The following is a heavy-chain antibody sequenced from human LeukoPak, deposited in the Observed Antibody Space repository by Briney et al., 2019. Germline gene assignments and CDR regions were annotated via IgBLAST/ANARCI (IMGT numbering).Heavy chain of an antibody. CDR2: IIPIFGTA. CDR3: ARDQGGYSYGGGSYYFDY. Sequence: ASVKVSCKASGGTFSSYAISWVRQAPGQGLEWMGGIIPIFGTANYAQKFQGRVTITADKSTSTAYMELSSLRSEDTAVYYCARDQGGYSYGGGSYYFDYWGQGTLVTASS. J-gene: IGHJ4*02. V-gene: IGHV1-69*06. CDR1: GGTFSSYA. D-gene: IGHD5-18*01.